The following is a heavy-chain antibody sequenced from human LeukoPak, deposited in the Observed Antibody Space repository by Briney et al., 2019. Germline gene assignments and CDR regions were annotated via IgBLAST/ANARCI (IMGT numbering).Heavy chain of an antibody. J-gene: IGHJ4*02. CDR2: ISGSGGST. V-gene: IGHV3-23*01. Sequence: GSLRLSCAASGFPFSSYAMSWVRQAPGKGLEWVSAISGSGGSTYYADSVKGRFTISRDNSKNTLYLQMNSLRAEDTAVYYCAKASKRYYDFWSGYFDYWGQGTLVTVSS. D-gene: IGHD3-3*01. CDR1: GFPFSSYA. CDR3: AKASKRYYDFWSGYFDY.